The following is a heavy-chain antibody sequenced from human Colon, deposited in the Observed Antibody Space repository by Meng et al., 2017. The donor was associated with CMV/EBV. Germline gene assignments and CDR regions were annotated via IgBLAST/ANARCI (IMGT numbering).Heavy chain of an antibody. CDR3: AKGDGSYYESAFVF. Sequence: SLKIPCVTSGFNFHEYSMHWVRRAPGKGLEWVAAVSSDSNYLAYADSVRGRFTVSRDNAKNSLYLQMNDLRPEDMALYYCAKGDGSYYESAFVFWGQGTMVTVSS. CDR2: VSSDSNYL. V-gene: IGHV3-9*03. J-gene: IGHJ3*01. D-gene: IGHD3-16*01. CDR1: GFNFHEYS.